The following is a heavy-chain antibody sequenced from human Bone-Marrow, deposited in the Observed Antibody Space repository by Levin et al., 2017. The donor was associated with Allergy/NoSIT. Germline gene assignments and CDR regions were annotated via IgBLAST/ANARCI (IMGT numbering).Heavy chain of an antibody. Sequence: AASVKVSCKASGGTFSSYAISWVRQAPGQGLEWMGGIIPIFGTANYAQKFQGRVTITADKSTSTAYMELSSLRSEDTAVYYCASEVRGSSSWANWFDPWGQGTLVTVSS. CDR2: IIPIFGTA. CDR1: GGTFSSYA. J-gene: IGHJ5*02. V-gene: IGHV1-69*06. D-gene: IGHD6-13*01. CDR3: ASEVRGSSSWANWFDP.